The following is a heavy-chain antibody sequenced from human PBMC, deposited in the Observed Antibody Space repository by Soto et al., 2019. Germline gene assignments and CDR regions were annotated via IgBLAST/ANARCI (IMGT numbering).Heavy chain of an antibody. D-gene: IGHD2-2*01. J-gene: IGHJ4*02. CDR3: ASGPMSCTSSSCPYFFYY. V-gene: IGHV1-8*01. Sequence: QVQLVQSGAEVKKPGASVKVSCKASGYTFTNYDINWVRQATGQGLEWMGWMNPNSGNTGYAQKFQGRVTMTRNSSLSTASMELSSLRSEDTAVYYCASGPMSCTSSSCPYFFYYWAQGTLVTVSS. CDR1: GYTFTNYD. CDR2: MNPNSGNT.